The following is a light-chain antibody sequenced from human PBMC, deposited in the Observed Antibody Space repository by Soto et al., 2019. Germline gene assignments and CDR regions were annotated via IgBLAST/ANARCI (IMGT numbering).Light chain of an antibody. CDR3: QQFGVSPRWT. Sequence: EIVLTQSPGTLSLSPGERATLSCRASQSVSSSYLAWYQQKPGQAPRLLIYGASSRATGIPDRFSGSGSGTDFPLTISRLEPEDFSVYFCQQFGVSPRWTFGQGTKVEIK. CDR2: GAS. CDR1: QSVSSSY. V-gene: IGKV3-20*01. J-gene: IGKJ1*01.